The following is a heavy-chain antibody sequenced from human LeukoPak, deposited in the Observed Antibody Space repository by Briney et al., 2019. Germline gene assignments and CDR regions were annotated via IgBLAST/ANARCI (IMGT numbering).Heavy chain of an antibody. Sequence: PSETLSLTXTVSGGSISSGSYYWSWIRQPAGKGLEWIGRIYTSGSTNYNPSLKSRVTISVDTSKNQFSLKLSSVTAADTAVYYCARDVDIVATSWFDPWGQGTLVTVSS. CDR2: IYTSGST. CDR3: ARDVDIVATSWFDP. D-gene: IGHD5-12*01. CDR1: GGSISSGSYY. V-gene: IGHV4-61*02. J-gene: IGHJ5*02.